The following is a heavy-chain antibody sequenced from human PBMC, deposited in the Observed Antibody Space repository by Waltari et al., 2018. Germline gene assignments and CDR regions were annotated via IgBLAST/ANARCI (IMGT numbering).Heavy chain of an antibody. D-gene: IGHD6-19*01. Sequence: EVHLLESGGGLVQPGGSLRLSCAASGFTFSSYVMSWVRQAPGKGLEWVSALGGSGATTYYADSVKGRFTISRDNSKNTLYLQMNSLRAEDTAVYYCATSDWHPPYYFDYWGQGTLVTVSS. CDR1: GFTFSSYV. J-gene: IGHJ4*02. CDR3: ATSDWHPPYYFDY. V-gene: IGHV3-23*01. CDR2: LGGSGATT.